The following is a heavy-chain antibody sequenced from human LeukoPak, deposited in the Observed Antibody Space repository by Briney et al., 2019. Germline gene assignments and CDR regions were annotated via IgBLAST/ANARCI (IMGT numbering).Heavy chain of an antibody. J-gene: IGHJ3*02. V-gene: IGHV4-30-2*01. CDR2: IYHSGST. CDR3: ARGYDGDAFDI. D-gene: IGHD3-3*01. CDR1: GGSISSGGYY. Sequence: SETLSLTCTVSGGSISSGGYYWSWIRQPPGKGLEWIGYIYHSGSTYYNPSLKSRVTISVDRSKNQFSLKLSSVTAADTAVYYCARGYDGDAFDIWGQGTMVTVSS.